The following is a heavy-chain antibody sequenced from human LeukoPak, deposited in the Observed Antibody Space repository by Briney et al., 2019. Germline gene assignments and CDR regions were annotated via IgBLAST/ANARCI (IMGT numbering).Heavy chain of an antibody. D-gene: IGHD6-19*01. Sequence: ASVKVSCKASGYTFTGYYMYWVRQAPGQGLEWMGRTNPNSGGTNYAQKFQGRVTMTRDTSISTAYMELSRLRSDDTAVYYCARDVPSGWYDYWGQGTLVTVSS. CDR1: GYTFTGYY. CDR3: ARDVPSGWYDY. J-gene: IGHJ4*02. V-gene: IGHV1-2*06. CDR2: TNPNSGGT.